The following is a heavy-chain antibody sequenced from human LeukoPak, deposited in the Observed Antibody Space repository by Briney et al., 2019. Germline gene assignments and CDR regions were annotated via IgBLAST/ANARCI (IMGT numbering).Heavy chain of an antibody. CDR2: ISGSGGST. CDR3: AKEIYGDATGARFQH. D-gene: IGHD4-17*01. J-gene: IGHJ1*01. V-gene: IGHV3-23*01. CDR1: GFTFSSYA. Sequence: GGSLRLSCAAPGFTFSSYAMSWVRQAPGKGLEWVSVISGSGGSTYYADSVKGRFTISRDNSKNTLYLQMNSLRAEDTAVYYCAKEIYGDATGARFQHWGQGTLLTVSS.